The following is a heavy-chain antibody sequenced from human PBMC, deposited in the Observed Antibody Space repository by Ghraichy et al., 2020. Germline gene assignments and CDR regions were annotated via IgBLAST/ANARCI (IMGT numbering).Heavy chain of an antibody. CDR1: GGSVSSGSYY. CDR3: ARDPRDFWSGYRYYYMDV. V-gene: IGHV4-61*01. Sequence: SETLSLTCTVSGGSVSSGSYYWSWIRQPPGKGLEWIGYIYYSGSTNYNPSLKSRVTISVDTSKNQFSLKLSSVTAADTAVYYCARDPRDFWSGYRYYYMDVWGKGTTVTVSS. CDR2: IYYSGST. J-gene: IGHJ6*03. D-gene: IGHD3-3*01.